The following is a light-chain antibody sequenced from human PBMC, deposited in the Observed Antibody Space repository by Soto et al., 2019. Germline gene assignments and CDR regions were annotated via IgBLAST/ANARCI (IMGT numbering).Light chain of an antibody. CDR3: QQYYSYSWT. V-gene: IGKV1-8*01. CDR2: AAS. CDR1: QGISSY. Sequence: IRMTQPPSSLSASTGDRVTITCRASQGISSYLAWYQQKPGKAPKLLIYAASTLQSGVPSRFSGSGSGTDFTLTISCLQSEDFATYYCQQYYSYSWTFGQGTKVDIK. J-gene: IGKJ1*01.